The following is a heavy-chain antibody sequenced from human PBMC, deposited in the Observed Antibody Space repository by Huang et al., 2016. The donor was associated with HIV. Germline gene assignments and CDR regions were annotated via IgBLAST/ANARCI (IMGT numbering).Heavy chain of an antibody. CDR3: VRGLGSTNRGFDI. Sequence: QVQLVQSGAEVKKPGSSVKVSCKASGDSFRSYAFTWVRQAQGQGLEWMGGIIPMFGPAEYAQKFQGMITISADESTKTAYLELSSLRAEDTATYYCVRGLGSTNRGFDIWGQGTLVTVSS. CDR2: IIPMFGPA. J-gene: IGHJ4*02. CDR1: GDSFRSYA. V-gene: IGHV1-69*01. D-gene: IGHD7-27*01.